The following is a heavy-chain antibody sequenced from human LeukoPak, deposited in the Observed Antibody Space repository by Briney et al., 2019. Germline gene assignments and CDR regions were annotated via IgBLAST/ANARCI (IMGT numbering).Heavy chain of an antibody. Sequence: PSETLSLTCTVSGNTISSSNYYWVWIRQPPGKGLEWIGSINYSGTTYYNASLKSRVTISVDTSKNQFSLKLNSVTAADMAVYYCARLTYCSSSTCTATNWFDPWGQGTLVTVSS. CDR1: GNTISSSNYY. J-gene: IGHJ5*02. V-gene: IGHV4-39*01. D-gene: IGHD2-2*01. CDR2: INYSGTT. CDR3: ARLTYCSSSTCTATNWFDP.